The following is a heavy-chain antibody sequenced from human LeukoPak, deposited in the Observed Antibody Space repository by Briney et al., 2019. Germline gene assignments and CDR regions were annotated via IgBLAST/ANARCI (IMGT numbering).Heavy chain of an antibody. CDR2: ISSSGSTI. CDR3: ARGGGGSSWSYYYYGMDV. CDR1: GFTFSSYE. V-gene: IGHV3-48*03. Sequence: GGSLRLSCAASGFTFSSYEMNWVRQAPGKGLEWVSYISSSGSTIYYADSVKGRFTISRDNAKNSLYLQMNSLRAEDTAVYYCARGGGGSSWSYYYYGMDVWAKGPRSPSPQ. D-gene: IGHD6-13*01. J-gene: IGHJ6*04.